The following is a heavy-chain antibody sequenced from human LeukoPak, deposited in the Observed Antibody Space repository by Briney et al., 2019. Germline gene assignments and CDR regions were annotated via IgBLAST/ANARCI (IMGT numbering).Heavy chain of an antibody. Sequence: GGSLRLSCAASGFTFSSYATSWVRQAPGKGLEWVSGISGSGASTYYADSVKGRFTISRDNSKNTLYLQMNSLRAEDTAVYYCAKAKEYSSSSGYFDYWGQGTLVIVSS. CDR3: AKAKEYSSSSGYFDY. J-gene: IGHJ4*02. D-gene: IGHD6-6*01. CDR2: ISGSGAST. V-gene: IGHV3-23*01. CDR1: GFTFSSYA.